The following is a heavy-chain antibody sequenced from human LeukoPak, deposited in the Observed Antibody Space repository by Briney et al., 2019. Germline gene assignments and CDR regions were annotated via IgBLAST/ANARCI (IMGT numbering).Heavy chain of an antibody. D-gene: IGHD2-2*01. V-gene: IGHV1-2*02. CDR2: ISPNDGDT. Sequence: ASVKVSCKASGYTFTDYYMHWVRQAPGQGFEWMGWISPNDGDTNYAQKFQGRVTMTRDTSISTAHMEVSRLRSDDTAVYYCARANFLYCSSSTCLFDYWGQGTLVIV. CDR3: ARANFLYCSSSTCLFDY. J-gene: IGHJ4*02. CDR1: GYTFTDYY.